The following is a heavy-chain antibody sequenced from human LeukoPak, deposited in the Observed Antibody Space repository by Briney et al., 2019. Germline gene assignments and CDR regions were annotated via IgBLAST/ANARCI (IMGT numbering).Heavy chain of an antibody. J-gene: IGHJ4*02. Sequence: GGSLRLSCAASGFTFSSYGMHWVRQAPGKGLEWVAVISYDGSKKYYADSVKGRFTISRDNSKNTLSLQMNSLRAEDTAMYYCAIEGGVAVTTGYYFAYWGQGTLVTVSS. D-gene: IGHD1-1*01. CDR2: ISYDGSKK. CDR3: AIEGGVAVTTGYYFAY. CDR1: GFTFSSYG. V-gene: IGHV3-30*03.